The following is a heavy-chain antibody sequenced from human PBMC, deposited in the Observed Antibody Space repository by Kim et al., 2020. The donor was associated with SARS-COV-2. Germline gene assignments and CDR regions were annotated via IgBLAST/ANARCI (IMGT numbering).Heavy chain of an antibody. V-gene: IGHV3-23*01. CDR1: GFTFSSFS. CDR2: IASGGDRT. Sequence: GGSLRLSCAASGFTFSSFSKAWVRQAPGKGLEWVSTIASGGDRTYYAESVKGRFTVSRDNSKNALYLQLNSLRVDDTAVYYCAKSSAFDIWGQGTLVTVS. J-gene: IGHJ3*02. CDR3: AKSSAFDI.